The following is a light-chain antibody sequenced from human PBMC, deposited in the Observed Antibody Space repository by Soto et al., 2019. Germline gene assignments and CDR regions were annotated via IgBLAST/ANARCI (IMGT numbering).Light chain of an antibody. CDR1: SSDVGSNNS. V-gene: IGLV2-23*01. Sequence: QSALTQPASVSGSPGQSIAISCTGTSSDVGSNNSVSWYQQHPGKAPKLMIYEGSKRPSGVSDRFSGSKSGNTASLTISGLQAEDEADYYCCSYAGNPYVFGTGTKLTVL. CDR2: EGS. J-gene: IGLJ1*01. CDR3: CSYAGNPYV.